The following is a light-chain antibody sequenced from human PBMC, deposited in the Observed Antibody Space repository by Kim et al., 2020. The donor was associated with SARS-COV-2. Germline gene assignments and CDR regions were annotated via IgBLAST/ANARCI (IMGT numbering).Light chain of an antibody. CDR2: EDN. V-gene: IGLV6-57*01. J-gene: IGLJ3*02. Sequence: GKTVTISCTRSSGSIANDYVQWYQQRPGSSPTTVIYEDNQRPSGVPDRFSGSIDSSSNSASLTISGLKTEDEADYYCQSYDSSTWVFGGGTQLTVL. CDR1: SGSIANDY. CDR3: QSYDSSTWV.